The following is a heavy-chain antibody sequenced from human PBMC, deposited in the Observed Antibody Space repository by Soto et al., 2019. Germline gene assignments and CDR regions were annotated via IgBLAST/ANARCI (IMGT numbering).Heavy chain of an antibody. CDR1: GFTFSDYY. CDR2: ISTTSGTI. CDR3: ARAEPLDY. V-gene: IGHV3-11*01. Sequence: GGSVRLSCTTSGFTFSDYYMTWIRQAPGRGLEWVSFISTTSGTINYADSVKGRFTVSRDNAKNSLYLQMNSLRAEDTAVYYCARAEPLDYWGQGALVTVSS. J-gene: IGHJ4*01. D-gene: IGHD1-1*01.